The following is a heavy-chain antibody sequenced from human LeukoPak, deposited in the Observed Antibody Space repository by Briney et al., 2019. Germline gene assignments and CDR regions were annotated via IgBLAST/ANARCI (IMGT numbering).Heavy chain of an antibody. CDR2: INHSGST. V-gene: IGHV4-34*01. Sequence: PSETLSLTCAVYGGSFSGYYWSWIRQPPGKGLEWIGEINHSGSTNYNPSLKSRVTISVDKSKNQFSLKLSSVTAADTAVYYCARGDDYGDYYFDYWGQGTLVTVSS. J-gene: IGHJ4*02. CDR3: ARGDDYGDYYFDY. CDR1: GGSFSGYY. D-gene: IGHD4-17*01.